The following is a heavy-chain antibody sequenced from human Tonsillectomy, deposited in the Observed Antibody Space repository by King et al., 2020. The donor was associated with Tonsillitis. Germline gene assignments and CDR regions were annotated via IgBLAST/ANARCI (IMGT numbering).Heavy chain of an antibody. V-gene: IGHV5-10-1*03. CDR2: IDPRDSYT. D-gene: IGHD5-18*01. CDR3: ARGVDTTMAGDS. J-gene: IGHJ4*02. CDR1: GNSFTRYW. Sequence: QLVQSGAEVKKPGESLRISCKDSGNSFTRYWISWVRQMPGKGLEWMGRIDPRDSYTNYSPSFQGHVTISTDKSISTAYLQWSSLKASDTAMYYCARGVDTTMAGDSWGQGTLVTVSS.